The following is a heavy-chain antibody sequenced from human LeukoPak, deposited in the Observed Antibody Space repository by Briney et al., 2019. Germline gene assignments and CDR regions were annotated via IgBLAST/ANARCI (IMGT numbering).Heavy chain of an antibody. CDR1: GFTFSSSA. Sequence: PGGSLRLSCAASGFTFSSSAMHWVRQAPGKGLGWVAVISYDGSNKYYADSVKGRFTISRDNSKNTLYLQMNSLRAEDTAVYYCARERIAAAVFDYWGQGTLVTVSS. CDR3: ARERIAAAVFDY. D-gene: IGHD6-13*01. J-gene: IGHJ4*02. V-gene: IGHV3-30*04. CDR2: ISYDGSNK.